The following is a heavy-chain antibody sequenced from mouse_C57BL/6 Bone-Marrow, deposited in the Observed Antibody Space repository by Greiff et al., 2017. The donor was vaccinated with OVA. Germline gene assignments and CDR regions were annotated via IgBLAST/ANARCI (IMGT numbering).Heavy chain of an antibody. CDR1: GYTFTSYW. V-gene: IGHV1-74*01. D-gene: IGHD1-1*01. CDR3: AEGYYGSSYWYFDV. Sequence: VKLQQPGAELVKPGASVKVSCKASGYTFTSYWMHWVKQRPGQGLEWIGRIHPSDSDTNYNQKFKGKATLTVDKSSSTAYMQLSSLTSEDSAVYYCAEGYYGSSYWYFDVWGTGTTVTVSS. J-gene: IGHJ1*03. CDR2: IHPSDSDT.